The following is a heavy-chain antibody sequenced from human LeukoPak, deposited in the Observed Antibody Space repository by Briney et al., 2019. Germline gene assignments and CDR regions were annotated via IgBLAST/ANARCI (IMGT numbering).Heavy chain of an antibody. J-gene: IGHJ6*03. V-gene: IGHV4-38-2*02. Sequence: SETLSLTCTVSGFSITRGDYWGWIRQPPGKGLEWIGAIYHSGSTYYNPSLKSRVAISVDTSKNQFSLRLSSVSAADTAVYYCARSGPYYYHYVDIWGKGTTVTVSS. CDR1: GFSITRGDY. D-gene: IGHD3-10*01. CDR2: IYHSGST. CDR3: ARSGPYYYHYVDI.